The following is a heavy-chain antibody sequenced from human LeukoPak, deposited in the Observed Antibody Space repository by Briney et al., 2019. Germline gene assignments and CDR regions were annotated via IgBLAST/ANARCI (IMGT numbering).Heavy chain of an antibody. CDR2: IYYSGST. CDR3: ARAGHYDFWSGYYAAFDY. Sequence: SETLSLTCTVSGGSISSYYWSWIRQPPGKGLEWIGYIYYSGSTNYNPSLKSRVTISVDTSKNQFSLKLSSVTAADTAVYYCARAGHYDFWSGYYAAFDYWGQGTLVTVSS. J-gene: IGHJ4*02. D-gene: IGHD3-3*01. CDR1: GGSISSYY. V-gene: IGHV4-59*01.